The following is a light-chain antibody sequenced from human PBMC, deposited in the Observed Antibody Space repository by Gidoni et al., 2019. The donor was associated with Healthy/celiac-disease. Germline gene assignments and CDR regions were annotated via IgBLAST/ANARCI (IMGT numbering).Light chain of an antibody. CDR3: SSYTSSSVV. CDR2: EVS. Sequence: QSALTQPPSVSGSPGQSVTIPCTGTSSDVGSYNRVSWYQQPPGTAPKLMIYEVSTRPSGVPDRFSGSKSGNTASLTISGLQAEDEADYYCSSYTSSSVVFGGGTKLTVL. V-gene: IGLV2-18*02. CDR1: SSDVGSYNR. J-gene: IGLJ2*01.